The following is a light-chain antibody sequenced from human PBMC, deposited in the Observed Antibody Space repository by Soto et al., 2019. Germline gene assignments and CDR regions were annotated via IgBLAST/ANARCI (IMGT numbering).Light chain of an antibody. CDR1: LSVSSSY. CDR3: QQYGSSPLT. J-gene: IGKJ4*01. CDR2: GAS. Sequence: EIGVTQSPGTLSLSPRERATLACRASLSVSSSYLAWHQHKPGQAPRLLTHGASSKATGIPDRCSGSGSGGDFTLTMSKLEPEGFAGYYCQQYGSSPLTFGGGTKVVIK. V-gene: IGKV3-20*01.